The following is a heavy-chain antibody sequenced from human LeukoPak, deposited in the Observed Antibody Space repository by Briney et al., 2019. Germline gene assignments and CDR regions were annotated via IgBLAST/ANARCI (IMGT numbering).Heavy chain of an antibody. J-gene: IGHJ5*02. Sequence: ASVKVSCKASGYGFTGYFMHWLRQAPGQGLEWMGYVNPNNGGTNYAQKFRGRVTMTRDTSTCTAYMELCSLRSDDTAVYYCALGDEPAAVFEGYLDPWGQGTLVTVSS. CDR1: GYGFTGYF. CDR2: VNPNNGGT. V-gene: IGHV1-2*02. CDR3: ALGDEPAAVFEGYLDP. D-gene: IGHD1-26*01.